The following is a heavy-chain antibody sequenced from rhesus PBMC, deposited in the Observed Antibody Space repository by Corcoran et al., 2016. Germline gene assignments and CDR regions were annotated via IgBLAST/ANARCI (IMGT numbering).Heavy chain of an antibody. V-gene: IGHV2-95*01. CDR1: GFSISTSGTG. CDR3: ARVLSGSWNGGYFEF. Sequence: QVTLKESGPALVKPTQPLTLTCTFSGFSISTSGTGVGWIRHHPGNALEWLASIYWNHSKYYSTSLKIRLTISKDTSKNQVVVTMTNMDPVDTATYYCARVLSGSWNGGYFEFWGQGALVTVSS. CDR2: IYWNHSK. J-gene: IGHJ1*01. D-gene: IGHD6-25*01.